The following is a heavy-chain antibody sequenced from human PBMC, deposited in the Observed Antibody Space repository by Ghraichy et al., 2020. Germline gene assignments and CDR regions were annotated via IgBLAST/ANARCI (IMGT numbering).Heavy chain of an antibody. D-gene: IGHD6-19*01. CDR2: ITYSGSAT. J-gene: IGHJ4*02. CDR1: GFNFGGHY. V-gene: IGHV3-48*03. CDR3: AREVPQYSSGWPDY. Sequence: GGSLRLSCLASGFNFGGHYMNWVRQAPGKGLEWVSTITYSGSATYYADSVKGRFTISRDNAKNSLYLQMNSLRAEDTAVYYCAREVPQYSSGWPDYWGQGTLVTVSS.